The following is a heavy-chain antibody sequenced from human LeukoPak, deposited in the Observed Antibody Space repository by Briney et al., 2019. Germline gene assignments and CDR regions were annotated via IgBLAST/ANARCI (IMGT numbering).Heavy chain of an antibody. D-gene: IGHD1-1*01. CDR2: ISSRGSAI. CDR3: ARDMEPDAFDI. Sequence: GGSLRLSCAASGFTFSTYEMNWVRQAPGKGLEWVSYISSRGSAIYYADSVKGRFTISRDIAKTSLYLQMNSLRAEDTAIYYCARDMEPDAFDIWGQGTMVTVSS. V-gene: IGHV3-48*03. CDR1: GFTFSTYE. J-gene: IGHJ3*02.